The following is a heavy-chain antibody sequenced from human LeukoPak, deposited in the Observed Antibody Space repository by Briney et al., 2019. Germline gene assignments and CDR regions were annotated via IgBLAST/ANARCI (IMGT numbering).Heavy chain of an antibody. CDR2: ISGSGGST. CDR3: ARGVRVPAAMLVAKGGLDY. CDR1: GFTFSSYS. V-gene: IGHV3-23*01. D-gene: IGHD2-2*01. Sequence: GGSLRLSCAASGFTFSSYSMNWVRQAPGKGLEWVSAISGSGGSTYYADSVKGRFTISRDNSKNTLYLQMNSLRAEDTAVYYCARGVRVPAAMLVAKGGLDYWGQGTLVTVSS. J-gene: IGHJ4*02.